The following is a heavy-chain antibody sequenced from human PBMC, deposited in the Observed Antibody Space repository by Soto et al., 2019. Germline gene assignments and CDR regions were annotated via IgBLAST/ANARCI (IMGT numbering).Heavy chain of an antibody. CDR1: GGTFSTSS. CDR2: IIPIFSKT. D-gene: IGHD2-15*01. CDR3: ARDVVRSTGGDS. Sequence: ASVKVSCKASGGTFSTSSFVWVRQGPGQGLEWMGGIIPIFSKTNVAQKFQGRITFTADESTRTAYMELSSLRSEDTAIYYCARDVVRSTGGDSWGQGTLVTVSS. J-gene: IGHJ4*02. V-gene: IGHV1-69*13.